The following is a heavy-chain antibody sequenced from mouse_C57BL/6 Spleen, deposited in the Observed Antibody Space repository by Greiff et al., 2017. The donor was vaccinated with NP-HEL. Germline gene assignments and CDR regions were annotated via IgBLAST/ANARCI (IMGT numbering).Heavy chain of an antibody. D-gene: IGHD1-1*01. CDR1: GFSLTSYG. V-gene: IGHV2-3*01. J-gene: IGHJ1*03. CDR3: AKRGGSSYWYFDV. Sequence: VQLQQSGPGLVAPSQSLSITCTVSGFSLTSYGVSWVRQPPGKGLEWLGVIWGDGSTNYHSALISSLSISKDNSKSHVSLKLNSLQTDDTATYCCAKRGGSSYWYFDVWGTGTTVTVSS. CDR2: IWGDGST.